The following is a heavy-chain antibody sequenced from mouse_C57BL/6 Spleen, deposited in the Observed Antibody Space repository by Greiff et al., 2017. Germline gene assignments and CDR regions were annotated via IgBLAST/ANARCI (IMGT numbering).Heavy chain of an antibody. V-gene: IGHV1-64*01. Sequence: QVQLKQPGAELVKPGASVKLSCKASGYTFTSYWLHWVKQRPGQGLEWIGMIHPNSGSTNYNEKFKSKATLTVDKSSSTAYMQLSSLTSEDSAVYYCARSPQLRLYQGYFDYWGQGTTLTVSS. J-gene: IGHJ2*01. CDR3: ARSPQLRLYQGYFDY. D-gene: IGHD3-2*02. CDR1: GYTFTSYW. CDR2: IHPNSGST.